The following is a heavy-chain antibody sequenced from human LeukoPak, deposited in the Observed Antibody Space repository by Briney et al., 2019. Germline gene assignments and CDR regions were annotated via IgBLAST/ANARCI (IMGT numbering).Heavy chain of an antibody. Sequence: GGSLRLSCAASGFTFSSYWMSWVRRAPGKGLEWVANIKQDGSEKYYVDSVKGRFTISRDNAKNSLYLQMNSLRAEDTAVYYCARDADYYDSSGYYHDYWGQGTLVTVSS. D-gene: IGHD3-22*01. J-gene: IGHJ4*02. V-gene: IGHV3-7*01. CDR2: IKQDGSEK. CDR1: GFTFSSYW. CDR3: ARDADYYDSSGYYHDY.